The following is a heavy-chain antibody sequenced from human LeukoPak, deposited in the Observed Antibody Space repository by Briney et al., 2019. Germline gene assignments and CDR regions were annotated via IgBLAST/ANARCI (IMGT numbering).Heavy chain of an antibody. D-gene: IGHD6-13*01. CDR1: GGSISSGGYY. CDR2: IYYSGST. Sequence: SQTLSLTCTVSGGSISSGGYYWSWIRQHRGEGLEWIGYIYYSGSTYYNPSLKSRVTISVDTSKNQFSLKLSSVTAADTAVYYCARDSYSSSWSYYFDYWGQGTLVTVSS. J-gene: IGHJ4*02. CDR3: ARDSYSSSWSYYFDY. V-gene: IGHV4-31*03.